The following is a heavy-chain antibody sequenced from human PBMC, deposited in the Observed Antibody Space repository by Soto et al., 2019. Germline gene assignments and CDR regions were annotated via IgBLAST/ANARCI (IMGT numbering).Heavy chain of an antibody. CDR1: GGTFSSYT. Sequence: SVKVSCKASGGTFSSYTISWVRQAPGQGLEWMGRIIPILGIANYAQKFQGRVTITADKSTSTAYMELSSLRSEDTAVYYCARDPPTSFGVVITDAYWGQGTLVTVSS. CDR2: IIPILGIA. J-gene: IGHJ4*02. D-gene: IGHD3-3*01. CDR3: ARDPPTSFGVVITDAY. V-gene: IGHV1-69*04.